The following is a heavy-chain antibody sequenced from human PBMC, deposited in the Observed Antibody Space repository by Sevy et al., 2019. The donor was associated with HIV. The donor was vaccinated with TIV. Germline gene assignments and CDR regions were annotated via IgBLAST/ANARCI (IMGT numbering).Heavy chain of an antibody. CDR2: ISYDDGRNR. Sequence: GGSLRLSCAASGFTFSSYALHWVRQAPGKGLEWVAVISYDDGRNRNYAHSVKGRFTIHRDISKNTVYLKMNSLRPEDTGVYYCARDSGYCGGDCYGPGGYWGQGTQVTVSS. D-gene: IGHD2-21*02. CDR1: GFTFSSYA. J-gene: IGHJ4*02. CDR3: ARDSGYCGGDCYGPGGY. V-gene: IGHV3-30*04.